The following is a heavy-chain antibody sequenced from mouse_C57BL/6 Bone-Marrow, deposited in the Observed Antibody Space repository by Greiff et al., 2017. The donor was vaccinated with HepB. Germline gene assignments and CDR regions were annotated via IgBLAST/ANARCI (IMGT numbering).Heavy chain of an antibody. Sequence: EVKLMESEGGLVQPGRSMKLSCTASGFTFSDYYMAWVRQVPEKGLEWVANINYDGSSTYYLDSLKSRFIISRDNAKNILYLQMSSLKSEDTATYYCARVPSLAMDYWGQGTSVTVSS. CDR1: GFTFSDYY. CDR3: ARVPSLAMDY. J-gene: IGHJ4*01. V-gene: IGHV5-16*01. CDR2: INYDGSST.